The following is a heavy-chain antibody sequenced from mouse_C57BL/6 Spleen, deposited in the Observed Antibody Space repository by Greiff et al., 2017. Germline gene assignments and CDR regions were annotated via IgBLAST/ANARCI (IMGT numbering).Heavy chain of an antibody. CDR2: IYPRDGST. J-gene: IGHJ3*01. Sequence: VQLQQSDAELVKPGASVKISCKVSGYTSTDHTIHWMKQRPEQGLEWIGYIYPRDGSTKYNEKFKGKATLTADKSSSTAYMLLNSLTSEDSAVYFCAREAIYYGNYEFADWGQGILVTVSA. CDR3: AREAIYYGNYEFAD. V-gene: IGHV1-78*01. D-gene: IGHD2-1*01. CDR1: GYTSTDHT.